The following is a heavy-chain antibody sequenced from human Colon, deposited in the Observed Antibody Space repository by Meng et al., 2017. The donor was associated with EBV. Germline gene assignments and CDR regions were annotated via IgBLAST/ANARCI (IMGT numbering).Heavy chain of an antibody. CDR3: ARVPTTGYKDH. CDR2: VSHPGSA. J-gene: IGHJ4*02. Sequence: QVLLQQLGAGLLKPSETLSRTCTVNGGSFSGYVWSWVRQPPGEGMEWIGEVSHPGSANYNPSLKSRVTISVDASEKQFSLRLTSVTAADSAVYYCARVPTTGYKDHWGQGTLVTVSS. CDR1: GGSFSGYV. V-gene: IGHV4-34*01. D-gene: IGHD3-9*01.